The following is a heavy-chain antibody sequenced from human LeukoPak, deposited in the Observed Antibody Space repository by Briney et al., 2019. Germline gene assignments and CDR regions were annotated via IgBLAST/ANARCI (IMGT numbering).Heavy chain of an antibody. Sequence: GGSLRLSCEASGFTFSSYWMNWVRQAPGKGLEWVANIKHDGSEKYHVDSVKGRFTISRDNAKNSLYLQMNSLRAEDTAVYYCARALDSLYSSGWPSAGYWGQGTLVTVSS. D-gene: IGHD6-19*01. CDR1: GFTFSSYW. CDR3: ARALDSLYSSGWPSAGY. V-gene: IGHV3-7*01. CDR2: IKHDGSEK. J-gene: IGHJ4*02.